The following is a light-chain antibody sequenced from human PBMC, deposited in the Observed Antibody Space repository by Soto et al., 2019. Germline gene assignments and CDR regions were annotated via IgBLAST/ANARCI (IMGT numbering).Light chain of an antibody. CDR2: DSF. J-gene: IGKJ1*01. V-gene: IGKV3-11*01. CDR3: QQRSSWPRT. CDR1: QSVGTS. Sequence: EIVLTQSPDTVSLSPGERATLSCRASQSVGTSLAWYQQKPGQAPRLLIYDSFNRLSDVPARFSGSGSGTDFTLTISSLESEDFAVYYCQQRSSWPRTFGQGTKVEI.